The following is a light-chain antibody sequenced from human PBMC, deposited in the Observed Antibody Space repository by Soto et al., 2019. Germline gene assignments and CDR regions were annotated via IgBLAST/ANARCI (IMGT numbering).Light chain of an antibody. CDR1: QDSSSY. CDR2: ASA. CDR3: QQYFSYPYT. J-gene: IGKJ2*01. Sequence: AIRMTQSPSSFSASTGDRVTITCRASQDSSSYLAWYQQKVGKAPKLLIYASATLQRGAPSRFSGSGSGTDFTLTISRLQSEDCETYYCQQYFSYPYTFGQGTKLEI. V-gene: IGKV1-8*01.